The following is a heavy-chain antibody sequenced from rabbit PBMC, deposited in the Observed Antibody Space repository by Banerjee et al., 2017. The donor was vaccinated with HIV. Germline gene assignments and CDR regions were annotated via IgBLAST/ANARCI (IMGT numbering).Heavy chain of an antibody. D-gene: IGHD8-1*01. J-gene: IGHJ4*01. CDR1: GFSLRSNDY. V-gene: IGHV1S40*01. CDR3: ARDRAGNSYYSYFNL. Sequence: QSLEESGGDLVKPGASLTLTCTASGFSLRSNDYMCWVRQAPGKGLEWIACIYNGDGSTYYASWAKGRFTISKTSSTTVTLQMTSLTAADTATYFCARDRAGNSYYSYFNLWGPGTL. CDR2: IYNGDGST.